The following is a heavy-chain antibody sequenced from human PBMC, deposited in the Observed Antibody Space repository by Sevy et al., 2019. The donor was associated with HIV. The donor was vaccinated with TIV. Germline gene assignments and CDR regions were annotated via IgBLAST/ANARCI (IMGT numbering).Heavy chain of an antibody. CDR2: FDPVNGKS. V-gene: IGHV1-24*01. CDR3: APLSSDWQFDAFDI. CDR1: EFTLIELS. D-gene: IGHD6-25*01. J-gene: IGHJ3*02. Sequence: ASVKVSCKVSEFTLIELSMHWVRQAPGKGLEWMGGFDPVNGKSIYAQKFQGRLTMTEDTSIDTAYMELSSLNSEDTAVYYCAPLSSDWQFDAFDIWGQRTMVTVSS.